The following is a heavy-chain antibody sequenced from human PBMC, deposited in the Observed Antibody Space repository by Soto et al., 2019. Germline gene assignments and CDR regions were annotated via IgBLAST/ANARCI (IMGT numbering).Heavy chain of an antibody. CDR2: INSDGSST. J-gene: IGHJ4*02. D-gene: IGHD6-13*01. CDR1: GFTFSSYW. CDR3: ARGYSSTCCYFDD. Sequence: GGSLRLSCAASGFTFSSYWMHWVRQAPGKGLVWVSRINSDGSSTSYADSVKGRFTISRDNAKNTLYLRMNSLRAEDTAVYYCARGYSSTCCYFDDWGQGTLVTVSS. V-gene: IGHV3-74*01.